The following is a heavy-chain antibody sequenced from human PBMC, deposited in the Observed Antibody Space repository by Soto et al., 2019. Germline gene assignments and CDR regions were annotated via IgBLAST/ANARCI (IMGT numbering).Heavy chain of an antibody. CDR2: ITTGGNA. Sequence: PGGSLRLSCAASGFSFSNHDMHWVRQPKGKGLEWVSGITTGGNAYYADSVKGRFTISRDNSKNTLYLQMNSLRAEDTAVYYCARGLYYYYYGMDVWGQGTTVTVSS. J-gene: IGHJ6*02. V-gene: IGHV3-13*01. CDR1: GFSFSNHD. CDR3: ARGLYYYYYGMDV.